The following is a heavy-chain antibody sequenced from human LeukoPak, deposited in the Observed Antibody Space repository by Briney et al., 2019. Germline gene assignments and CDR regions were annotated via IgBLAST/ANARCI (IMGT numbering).Heavy chain of an antibody. D-gene: IGHD3-22*01. J-gene: IGHJ6*03. Sequence: SETLSLTCTVSGGSISSSSYYWGWIRQPPGKGLEWIGSIYNSGSIYYNPSLKSRVTISVDTSKNQFSLKLSSVTAADTAVYYCARQLMIDYYYYYYYMDVWGRGTTVTISS. CDR2: IYNSGSI. V-gene: IGHV4-39*01. CDR3: ARQLMIDYYYYYYYMDV. CDR1: GGSISSSSYY.